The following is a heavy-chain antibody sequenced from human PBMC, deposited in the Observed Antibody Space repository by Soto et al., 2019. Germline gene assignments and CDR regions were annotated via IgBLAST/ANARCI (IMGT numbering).Heavy chain of an antibody. CDR1: GYTFTSYA. Sequence: ASVKVSWKASGYTFTSYAMHWVRQAPGRRLEWMGWINAGNGNTKYSQKFQGRVTITRDTSASTAYMELSSLRSEDTAVYYCARDGAARGTSSEYWGQGTLVTVSS. J-gene: IGHJ4*02. CDR3: ARDGAARGTSSEY. V-gene: IGHV1-3*01. D-gene: IGHD3-16*01. CDR2: INAGNGNT.